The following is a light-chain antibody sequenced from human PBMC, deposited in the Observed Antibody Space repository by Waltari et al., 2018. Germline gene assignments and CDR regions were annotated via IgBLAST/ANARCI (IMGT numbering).Light chain of an antibody. CDR3: STWDDSLNGPV. Sequence: QSVLTQPPSASGTPGQRVTISCSGSSSNIARNIVTWYQHVPGTAPKLLIYSNNQRPSGLPDRFSGSKSGTSASLAISGIQSEDEADYYCSTWDDSLNGPVFGGGTKLTVL. J-gene: IGLJ2*01. CDR1: SSNIARNI. CDR2: SNN. V-gene: IGLV1-44*01.